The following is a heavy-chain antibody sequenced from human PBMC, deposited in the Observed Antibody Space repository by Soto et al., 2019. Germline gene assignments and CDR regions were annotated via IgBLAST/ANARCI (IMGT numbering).Heavy chain of an antibody. CDR2: MNPNSGNT. D-gene: IGHD5-18*01. CDR3: ARTFPRREDHTAMVRGDLAMDV. J-gene: IGHJ6*02. CDR1: GYTFTSYD. V-gene: IGHV1-8*01. Sequence: ASVKVSCKASGYTFTSYDINWVRQATGQGLEWMGWMNPNSGNTGYAQKFQGRVTMTRNTSISTAYMELSSLRSDDTAVYYCARTFPRREDHTAMVRGDLAMDVWGQGTTVTVSS.